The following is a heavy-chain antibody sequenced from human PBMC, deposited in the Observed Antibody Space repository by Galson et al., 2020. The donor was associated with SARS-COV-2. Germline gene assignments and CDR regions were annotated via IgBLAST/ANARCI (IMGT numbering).Heavy chain of an antibody. Sequence: QLGESLKISCAASGFTFSSSAMHWVRQAPGKGLEWVAIISYDGTTRYNSDSVKGRFTISRDISKNTLYLQMNSLRPEDTAVYYCAREPDDHTSSWYDYWGQGTLVTVSS. CDR2: ISYDGTTR. V-gene: IGHV3-30*04. D-gene: IGHD6-13*01. J-gene: IGHJ4*02. CDR3: AREPDDHTSSWYDY. CDR1: GFTFSSSA.